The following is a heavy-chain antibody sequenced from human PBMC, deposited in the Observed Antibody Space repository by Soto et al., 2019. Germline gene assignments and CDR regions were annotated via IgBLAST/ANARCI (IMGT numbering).Heavy chain of an antibody. D-gene: IGHD3-22*01. CDR3: ARGRFYYDSSGYYYNWFDP. CDR1: GYSFTTHW. CDR2: IYPGDSET. Sequence: GESLKISCKASGYSFTTHWIGWVRQMPGKGLEWMGIIYPGDSETRYSPSLEGQVTISAAKSVSTAYLQWNSLKASDTAMYYCARGRFYYDSSGYYYNWFDPWGQGTLVTVSS. V-gene: IGHV5-51*01. J-gene: IGHJ5*02.